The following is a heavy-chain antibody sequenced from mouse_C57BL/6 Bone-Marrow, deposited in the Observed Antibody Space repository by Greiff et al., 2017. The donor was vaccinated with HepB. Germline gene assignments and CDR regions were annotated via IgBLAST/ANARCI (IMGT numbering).Heavy chain of an antibody. J-gene: IGHJ1*03. V-gene: IGHV1-81*01. CDR1: GYTFTSYG. CDR3: ARAAYGSSYWYFDV. CDR2: IYPRSGNT. Sequence: QVQLQQSGAELARPGASVKLSCKASGYTFTSYGISWVKQRTGQGLEWIGEIYPRSGNTYYNEKFKGKATLSADKSSSTAYMELRSLTSEDSAVYFCARAAYGSSYWYFDVWGTGTTGTVSS. D-gene: IGHD1-1*01.